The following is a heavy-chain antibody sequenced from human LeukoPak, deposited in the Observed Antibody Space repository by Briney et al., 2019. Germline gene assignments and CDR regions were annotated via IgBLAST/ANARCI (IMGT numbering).Heavy chain of an antibody. CDR1: GGSISSSSYY. J-gene: IGHJ4*02. V-gene: IGHV4-61*01. D-gene: IGHD1-26*01. Sequence: SETLSLTCTVSGGSISSSSYYWSWIRQPPGKGLEWIGYIYYSGSTNYNPSLKSRVTISVDTSKNQFSLKLSSVTAADTAVYYCARGDSGSYPFDYWGQGTLVTVSS. CDR3: ARGDSGSYPFDY. CDR2: IYYSGST.